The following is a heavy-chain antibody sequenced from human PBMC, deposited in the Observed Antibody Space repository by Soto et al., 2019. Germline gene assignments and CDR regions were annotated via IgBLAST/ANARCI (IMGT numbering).Heavy chain of an antibody. CDR2: IGTNADT. D-gene: IGHD3-3*01. Sequence: EVQLVESGGVLIQRGGSLRLSCEASGFRFSDYDMHWARQPPGKGLEWVSGIGTNADTHYSDSVKGRFTISRENDKNSLYLQMNSLKADDTAVYFCARGRPFWSDLYIDHWGQGTLLTVSS. CDR1: GFRFSDYD. CDR3: ARGRPFWSDLYIDH. J-gene: IGHJ1*01. V-gene: IGHV3-13*01.